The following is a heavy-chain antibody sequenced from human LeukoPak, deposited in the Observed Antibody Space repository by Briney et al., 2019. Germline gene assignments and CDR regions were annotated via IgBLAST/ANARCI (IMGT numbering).Heavy chain of an antibody. Sequence: GESLKISCKASGYSFTTYWIAWVRQMPGKGLEWMGIIYPGDSDSKYSPSIQGQVTTSADKSISTAYLQWSSLKASDTAVYYCARHASYYDSSGYYSGHFQHWGQGTLVTVSS. D-gene: IGHD3-22*01. CDR1: GYSFTTYW. CDR2: IYPGDSDS. V-gene: IGHV5-51*01. J-gene: IGHJ1*01. CDR3: ARHASYYDSSGYYSGHFQH.